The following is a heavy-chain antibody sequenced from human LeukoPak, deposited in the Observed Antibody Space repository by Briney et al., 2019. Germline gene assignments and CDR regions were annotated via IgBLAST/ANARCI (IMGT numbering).Heavy chain of an antibody. CDR3: ARSYCGSDCYTQNWFDP. V-gene: IGHV4-30-2*01. D-gene: IGHD2-21*02. Sequence: SQTLSLTCAVSGGSISSGGYSWSWIRRPPGKGLEWIGYIYHSGSTYYNPSLKSRVTISVDRSKNQFSLKLSSVTAADTAVYYCARSYCGSDCYTQNWFDPWGQGTLVTVSS. J-gene: IGHJ5*02. CDR1: GGSISSGGYS. CDR2: IYHSGST.